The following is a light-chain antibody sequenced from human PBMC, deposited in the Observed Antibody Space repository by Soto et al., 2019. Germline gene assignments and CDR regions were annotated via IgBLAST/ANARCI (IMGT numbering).Light chain of an antibody. J-gene: IGKJ4*01. V-gene: IGKV1-13*02. CDR1: QGISSA. CDR3: QQFNSYPLSLT. Sequence: AIQLTQSPSSLSASVGDRVTITCRASQGISSALAWYQQKPGKAPKLLIYDASSLESGVPSRFSGSGSGTDFSLTISSLQPEDFANYYCQQFNSYPLSLTFGGGTKVEIK. CDR2: DAS.